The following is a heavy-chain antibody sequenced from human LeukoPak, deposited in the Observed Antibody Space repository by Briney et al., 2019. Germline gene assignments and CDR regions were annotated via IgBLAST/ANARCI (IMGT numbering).Heavy chain of an antibody. D-gene: IGHD3-10*01. CDR3: ASYGSASL. Sequence: GGSLRLSCAASGFNFSSFEMNWVRQAPGKGLEWISYISSSGTTISYAESVKGRFTISRDNAKSSLFLQMDTLRAEDTAGYYCASYGSASLWGQGTLVTVSS. V-gene: IGHV3-48*03. CDR1: GFNFSSFE. J-gene: IGHJ4*02. CDR2: ISSSGTTI.